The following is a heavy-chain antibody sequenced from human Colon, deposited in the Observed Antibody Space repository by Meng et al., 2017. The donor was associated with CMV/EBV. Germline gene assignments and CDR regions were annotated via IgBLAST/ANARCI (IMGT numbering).Heavy chain of an antibody. Sequence: GESLKISCAASGFSVPNNYFTWVRQAPGKGLERVAVSYYGGNTYYADSVKGRFTISRDNAKNSMFLQMNSLTAEDTAVYYCATVDGHAFDIWGQGTMVTVSS. CDR2: SYYGGNT. D-gene: IGHD5-24*01. CDR1: GFSVPNNY. V-gene: IGHV3-66*01. J-gene: IGHJ3*02. CDR3: ATVDGHAFDI.